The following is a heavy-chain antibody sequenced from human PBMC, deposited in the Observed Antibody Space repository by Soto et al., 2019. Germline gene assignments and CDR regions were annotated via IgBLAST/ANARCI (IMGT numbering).Heavy chain of an antibody. CDR1: GFTFSSYS. D-gene: IGHD6-19*01. J-gene: IGHJ4*02. Sequence: EVQLVESGGGLVQPGGSLRLSCAASGFTFSSYSMNWVRQAPGKGLEWVSYISSSSSTIYYADSVKGRFTISRDNAKNSMDLQMSRLRAEDTAVYYGSGGEQWLVLDYWGQGNLVNVSS. V-gene: IGHV3-48*01. CDR3: SGGEQWLVLDY. CDR2: ISSSSSTI.